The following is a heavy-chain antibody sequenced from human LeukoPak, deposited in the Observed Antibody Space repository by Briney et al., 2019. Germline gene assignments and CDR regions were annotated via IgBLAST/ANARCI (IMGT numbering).Heavy chain of an antibody. CDR2: IYYSRST. D-gene: IGHD3-10*01. Sequence: SETLSLTCTVSGGSIRSGFYHWGWIRQPPGKGLEWIGSIYYSRSTYYNPSLKSRVTISVDTSKNQFSLRLSSVTAADAAVFYCARHSGSATYPYYGMDVWGQGTTVTVSS. J-gene: IGHJ6*02. CDR3: ARHSGSATYPYYGMDV. CDR1: GGSIRSGFYH. V-gene: IGHV4-39*01.